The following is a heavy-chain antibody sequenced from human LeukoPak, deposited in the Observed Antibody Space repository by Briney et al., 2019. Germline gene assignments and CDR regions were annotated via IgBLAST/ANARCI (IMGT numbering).Heavy chain of an antibody. CDR2: INPNSGNT. Sequence: GASVKVSVKASEYTFTSYESNGLRKATGQGPEGLGWINPNSGNTGYAQKFHGRVTNTRNTSITTAYVELSSLRSEDTAVYYCARCSQLEWFGELLWYFDYWGQGTLVTVSS. J-gene: IGHJ4*02. CDR1: EYTFTSYE. CDR3: ARCSQLEWFGELLWYFDY. D-gene: IGHD3-10*01. V-gene: IGHV1-8*03.